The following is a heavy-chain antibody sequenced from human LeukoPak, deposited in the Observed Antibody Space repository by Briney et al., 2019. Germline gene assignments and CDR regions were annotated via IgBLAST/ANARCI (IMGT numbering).Heavy chain of an antibody. CDR1: GGSISSYY. D-gene: IGHD2-2*02. J-gene: IGHJ2*01. Sequence: SETLSLTCTVSGGSISSYYWSWIRQPPGKGLEWIGYIYYSGSTNYNPSLKSRVTISVDTSKNQFSLKLSSVTAADTAVYYCARAAVPAAIRRRWYFDLWGRGTLVTVSS. CDR2: IYYSGST. V-gene: IGHV4-59*01. CDR3: ARAAVPAAIRRRWYFDL.